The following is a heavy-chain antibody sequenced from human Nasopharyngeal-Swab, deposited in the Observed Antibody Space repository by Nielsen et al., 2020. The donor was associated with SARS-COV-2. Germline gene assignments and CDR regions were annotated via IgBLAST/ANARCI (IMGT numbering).Heavy chain of an antibody. CDR1: GFTFSNAW. CDR2: IKSKTDGGTT. CDR3: TTSSWPYYYYGMDV. D-gene: IGHD2-2*01. J-gene: IGHJ6*02. Sequence: GGSLRLSCAASGFTFSNAWMSWVRQAPGKGLEWVGRIKSKTDGGTTDYAAPVKGRFTISRDDSKNTLYLQMNSLKTEDTAVYYCTTSSWPYYYYGMDVWGQGTTVTVSS. V-gene: IGHV3-15*01.